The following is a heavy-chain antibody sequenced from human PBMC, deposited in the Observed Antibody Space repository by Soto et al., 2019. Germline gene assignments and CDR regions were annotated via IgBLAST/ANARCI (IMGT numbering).Heavy chain of an antibody. V-gene: IGHV4-34*01. J-gene: IGHJ4*02. CDR2: INHSGST. CDR1: GGSFSGYY. CDR3: ARGQSVLRYFDWPQRLFDY. Sequence: KPSETLSLTCAVYGGSFSGYYWSWIRQPPGKGLEWIGEINHSGSTNYNPSLKSRVTISVDTSKNQFSLKLSSVTAADTAVYYCARGQSVLRYFDWPQRLFDYWGQGTLVTVSS. D-gene: IGHD3-9*01.